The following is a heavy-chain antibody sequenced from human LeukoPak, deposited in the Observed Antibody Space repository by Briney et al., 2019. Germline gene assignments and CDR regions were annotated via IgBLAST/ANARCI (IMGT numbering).Heavy chain of an antibody. V-gene: IGHV5-51*01. D-gene: IGHD6-13*01. CDR3: ATTGPEYSSSWYPHF. CDR1: GYSFTSYW. CDR2: IYPGDSDT. Sequence: GESLKISCKASGYSFTSYWIGWVRQMPGKGLEWMGVIYPGDSDTRYSPSFQGQVTISADKSISTAYLQWSSLKASDTAMYYCATTGPEYSSSWYPHFWGQGTLVTVSS. J-gene: IGHJ4*02.